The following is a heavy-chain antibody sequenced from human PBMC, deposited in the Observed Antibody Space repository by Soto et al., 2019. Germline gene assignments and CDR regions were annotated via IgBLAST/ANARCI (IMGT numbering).Heavy chain of an antibody. CDR2: ISGGGNNA. Sequence: GGSLRLSCAASGITFSSYAMSWVRQAPGKGLEWVSAISGGGNNAYYADSVKGRFAISRDNSKNTLYLQMSSLRAEDTAVYYCAKNFGGWYNDYWGQGTLVTVSS. CDR1: GITFSSYA. V-gene: IGHV3-23*01. D-gene: IGHD6-19*01. J-gene: IGHJ4*02. CDR3: AKNFGGWYNDY.